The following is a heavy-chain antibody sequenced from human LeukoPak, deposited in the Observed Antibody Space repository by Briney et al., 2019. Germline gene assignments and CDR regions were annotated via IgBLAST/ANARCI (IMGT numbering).Heavy chain of an antibody. CDR1: GFTFSSYA. CDR2: ISGSGGST. J-gene: IGHJ4*02. V-gene: IGHV3-23*01. CDR3: AKFGYGSGSYYDY. D-gene: IGHD3-10*01. Sequence: GGSLRLSCAASGFTFSSYAMSWVRQAPGKGLEWVSSISGSGGSTYYADSVKGRFTISRDNSKNTLYLQMNSLRAEDTAVYYCAKFGYGSGSYYDYWGQGTLVTVSS.